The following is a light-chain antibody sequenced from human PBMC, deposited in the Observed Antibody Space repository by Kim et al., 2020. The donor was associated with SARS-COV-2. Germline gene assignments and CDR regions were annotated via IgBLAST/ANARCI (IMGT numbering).Light chain of an antibody. CDR1: NIGSKN. J-gene: IGLJ3*02. CDR2: YDS. V-gene: IGLV3-21*04. CDR3: QVWDSSSDHVV. Sequence: APGKTARITCGGNNIGSKNVHWYQQKPGQAPVLVIYYDSDRPSGIPERYSGSNSGNTATLTISRVEAGDEADYYCQVWDSSSDHVVFGGGTQLTVL.